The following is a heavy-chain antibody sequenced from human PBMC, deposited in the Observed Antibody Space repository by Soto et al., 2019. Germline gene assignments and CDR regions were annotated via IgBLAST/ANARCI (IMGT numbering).Heavy chain of an antibody. CDR3: ARRHYDSSGYLPHFDY. J-gene: IGHJ4*02. D-gene: IGHD3-22*01. Sequence: PGGSLRFSCAASGFTFSSYWMSWVRQAPGKGLEWVANINKDGSEEYYVDSVKGRFTISRDNAKNSLYLQMNSLRGEDTAVYYCARRHYDSSGYLPHFDYWGQGTLVTVSS. CDR1: GFTFSSYW. CDR2: INKDGSEE. V-gene: IGHV3-7*01.